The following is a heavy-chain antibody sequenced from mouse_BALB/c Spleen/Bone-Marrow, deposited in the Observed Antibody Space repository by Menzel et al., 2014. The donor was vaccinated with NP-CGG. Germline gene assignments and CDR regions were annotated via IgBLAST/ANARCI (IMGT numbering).Heavy chain of an antibody. D-gene: IGHD2-4*01. CDR3: AREGLRRRAAMDY. CDR1: GFTFSSYA. J-gene: IGHJ4*01. CDR2: ISRGGST. Sequence: EVQGVESGGGLVKPGGSLKLSCAASGFTFSSYAMSWVRQTPEKRLEWVASISRGGSTYYPDSVKGRFTISRDNAKNTLYLEMSSLRSEDTAMYYCAREGLRRRAAMDYWGQGPSVTVSS. V-gene: IGHV5-6-5*01.